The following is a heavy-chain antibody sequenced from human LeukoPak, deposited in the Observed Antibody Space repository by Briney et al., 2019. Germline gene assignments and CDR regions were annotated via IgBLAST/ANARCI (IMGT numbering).Heavy chain of an antibody. V-gene: IGHV3-15*01. CDR1: GFTFSNAW. CDR2: IKSKTDGGTT. J-gene: IGHJ6*02. Sequence: GGSLRLSCAASGFTFSNAWMSWVRQAPGKGLEWVGRIKSKTDGGTTDYAATVKGRFTISRDDSKNTLYLQMNSLKTEDTAVYYCTTGGAAAGTDFDYYYYGMDVWGQGTTVTVSS. CDR3: TTGGAAAGTDFDYYYYGMDV. D-gene: IGHD6-13*01.